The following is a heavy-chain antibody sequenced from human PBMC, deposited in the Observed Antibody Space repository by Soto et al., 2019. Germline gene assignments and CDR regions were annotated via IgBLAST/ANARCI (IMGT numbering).Heavy chain of an antibody. CDR1: GYSFTSYW. CDR2: IDPSDSYT. Sequence: GESLKISCKGSGYSFTSYWISWVRQMPGKGLEWMGRIDPSDSYTNYSPSFQGHVTISADKSISTAYLQWSSLKASDTAMYYCARRESSSYYYYYGMDVWGQGTTVTVSS. D-gene: IGHD6-6*01. CDR3: ARRESSSYYYYYGMDV. V-gene: IGHV5-10-1*01. J-gene: IGHJ6*02.